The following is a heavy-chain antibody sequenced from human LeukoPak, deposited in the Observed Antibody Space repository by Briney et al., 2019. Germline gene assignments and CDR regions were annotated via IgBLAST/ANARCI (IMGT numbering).Heavy chain of an antibody. CDR3: ARTTVITFLASY. V-gene: IGHV3-23*01. CDR1: GFTFSSYA. Sequence: PGGSLRLSCAAPGFTFSSYAMSWVRQAPGKGLEWVSAISGSGGSTYYADSVKGRFTISRDNSKNTLYLQMNSLRAEDTAVYYCARTTVITFLASYWGQGTLVTVSS. D-gene: IGHD4-17*01. CDR2: ISGSGGST. J-gene: IGHJ4*02.